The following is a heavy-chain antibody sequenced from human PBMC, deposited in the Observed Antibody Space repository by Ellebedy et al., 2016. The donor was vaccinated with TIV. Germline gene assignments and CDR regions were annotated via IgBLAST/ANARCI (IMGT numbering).Heavy chain of an antibody. J-gene: IGHJ4*02. CDR3: AKDPITPASFVYFDY. CDR1: GFTFSSYA. D-gene: IGHD1-20*01. CDR2: ISGRSDSI. Sequence: GESLKISCAASGFTFSSYAMSWVRQAPGKGLEWVSTISGRSDSIYYADSVKGRFTISRDSSGNTLYLQMNSLRAEDTAIYYCAKDPITPASFVYFDYWGQGTLVTVSS. V-gene: IGHV3-23*01.